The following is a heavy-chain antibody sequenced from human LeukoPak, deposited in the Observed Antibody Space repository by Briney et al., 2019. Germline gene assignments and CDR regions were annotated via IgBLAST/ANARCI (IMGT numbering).Heavy chain of an antibody. J-gene: IGHJ4*02. V-gene: IGHV3-7*01. CDR2: IKQDGSEK. CDR3: ARVVWFGELSY. D-gene: IGHD3-10*01. CDR1: GFTFSSYW. Sequence: PGGSLRLSCAASGFTFSSYWMSWVCQAPGKGLEWVANIKQDGSEKYYVDSVKGRFTISRDNAKNSLYLQMNSLRAEDTAVYYCARVVWFGELSYWGQGTLVTVSS.